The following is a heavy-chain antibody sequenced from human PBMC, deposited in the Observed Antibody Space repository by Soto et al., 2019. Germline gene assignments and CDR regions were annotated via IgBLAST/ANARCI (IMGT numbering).Heavy chain of an antibody. CDR2: ISGSGGST. Sequence: GGSLRLSCAASGFIFRRYAINWVRQAPGKGLEWVSAISGSGGSTYYADSVKGRLTISRDNTKNTVSLEMSTLRAEDTAIYYCSTESEEYCSRNSCNGMDVWGQGTTVTVSS. D-gene: IGHD2-15*01. CDR1: GFIFRRYA. J-gene: IGHJ6*02. V-gene: IGHV3-23*01. CDR3: STESEEYCSRNSCNGMDV.